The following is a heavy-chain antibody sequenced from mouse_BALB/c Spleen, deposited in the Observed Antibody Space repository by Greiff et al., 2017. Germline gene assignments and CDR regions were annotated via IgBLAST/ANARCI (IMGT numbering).Heavy chain of an antibody. CDR2: ISSGSSTI. CDR1: GFTFSSFG. D-gene: IGHD1-1*01. J-gene: IGHJ4*01. Sequence: EVKLVESGGGLVQPGGSRKLSCAASGFTFSSFGMHWVRQSPEKGLEWVAYISSGSSTIYYADTVKGRFTISRDNPKNTLFLQMTSLRSEDTAMYYCARFYSGRWDYMDDWGEGTSVTVSS. V-gene: IGHV5-17*02. CDR3: ARFYSGRWDYMDD.